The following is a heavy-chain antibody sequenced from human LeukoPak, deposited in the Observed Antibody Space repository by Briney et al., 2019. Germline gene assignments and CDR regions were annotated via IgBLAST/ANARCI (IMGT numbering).Heavy chain of an antibody. CDR2: IYSSGST. CDR3: ARGSSLGY. V-gene: IGHV4-4*07. D-gene: IGHD3-10*01. J-gene: IGHJ4*02. Sequence: SETLSLTCSVSGDSIGNIYWNWIRQPAGKGLEWIGRIYSSGSTNYNPSVKSRVTISVDKSKNQFSLNLGSVTAADTAVYYCARGSSLGYWGQGTLVTVSS. CDR1: GDSIGNIY.